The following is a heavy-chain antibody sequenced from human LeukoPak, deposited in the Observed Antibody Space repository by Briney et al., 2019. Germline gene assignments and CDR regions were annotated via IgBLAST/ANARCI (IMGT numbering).Heavy chain of an antibody. CDR3: ARGRITMVRGVMGQYYFDY. CDR2: IYHSGST. D-gene: IGHD3-10*01. CDR1: GYSISSGYY. J-gene: IGHJ4*02. V-gene: IGHV4-38-2*01. Sequence: SETLSLTCAVSGYSISSGYYWGWIRQHPGKGLEWIGSIYHSGSTYYNPSLKSRVTISVDTSKNQFSLKLSSVTAADTAVYYCARGRITMVRGVMGQYYFDYWGQGTLVTVSS.